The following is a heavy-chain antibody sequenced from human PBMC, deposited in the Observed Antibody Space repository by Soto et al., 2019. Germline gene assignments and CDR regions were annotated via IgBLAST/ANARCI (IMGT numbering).Heavy chain of an antibody. CDR2: VYSTGTI. D-gene: IGHD4-17*01. Sequence: PSETLSLTGTVSGDFISYYSCAWIRQSAWKGLEWIGRVYSTGTIFYNPSLKSRATMSVDTSKNQFSLKLTSVNAADTAVYYCARDDFGSNTRAFDPFGQGPLVTFCS. CDR3: ARDDFGSNTRAFDP. V-gene: IGHV4-4*07. CDR1: GDFISYYS. J-gene: IGHJ5*02.